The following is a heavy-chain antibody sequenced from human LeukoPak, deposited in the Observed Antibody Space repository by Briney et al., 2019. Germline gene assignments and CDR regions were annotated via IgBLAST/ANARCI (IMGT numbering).Heavy chain of an antibody. CDR3: TREGILVAGNYFHT. Sequence: ASVRVSCKASGYTFTDYYVHWVRQAPGQGPEWMGWIRPNNGGTNYAQKFQGRVTMTRDTSISTAYMDLSRLTYDDTAVYYCTREGILVAGNYFHTTGEGTVVTVSP. J-gene: IGHJ4*02. CDR2: IRPNNGGT. CDR1: GYTFTDYY. D-gene: IGHD6-19*01. V-gene: IGHV1-2*02.